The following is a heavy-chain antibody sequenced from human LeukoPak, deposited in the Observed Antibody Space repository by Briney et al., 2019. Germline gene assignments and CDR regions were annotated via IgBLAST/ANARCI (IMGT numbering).Heavy chain of an antibody. CDR3: ATTKWLRS. J-gene: IGHJ5*02. CDR1: GVSFSGYY. D-gene: IGHD5-12*01. CDR2: INHSGST. Sequence: SETLSLTCAVYGVSFSGYYWSWIRQPPGKGLEWIGEINHSGSTNYNPSLKSRVTISVDTSKNQFSLKLSSVTAADAAVYYCATTKWLRSWGQGTLVTVSS. V-gene: IGHV4-34*01.